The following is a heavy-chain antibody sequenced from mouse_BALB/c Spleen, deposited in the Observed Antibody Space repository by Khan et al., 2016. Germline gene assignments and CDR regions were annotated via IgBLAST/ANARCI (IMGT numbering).Heavy chain of an antibody. J-gene: IGHJ2*01. V-gene: IGHV1S41*01. CDR1: GYTFTSYW. Sequence: DLVKPGASVKLSCKASGYTFTSYWINWIKQRPGQGLEWIGRIAPGSGSTYYNEMFKGKATLTVDTSYSTAYIQLSSLSSEDAAVYFCARGGYWGEGTTLTVSS. CDR2: IAPGSGST. CDR3: ARGGY.